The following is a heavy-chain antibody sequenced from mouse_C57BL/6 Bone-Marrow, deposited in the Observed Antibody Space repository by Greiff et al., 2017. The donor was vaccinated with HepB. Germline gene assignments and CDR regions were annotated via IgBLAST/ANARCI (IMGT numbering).Heavy chain of an antibody. CDR1: GYTFTDYY. D-gene: IGHD1-1*01. Sequence: VHLVESGPELVKPGASVKISCKASGYTFTDYYINWVKQRPGQGLEWIGWIFPGSGSTYYNEKFKGKATLTVDKSSSTAYMLLSSLTSEDSAVYFCARDSYYYGSSYDYFDYWGQGTTLTVSS. CDR2: IFPGSGST. J-gene: IGHJ2*01. V-gene: IGHV1-75*01. CDR3: ARDSYYYGSSYDYFDY.